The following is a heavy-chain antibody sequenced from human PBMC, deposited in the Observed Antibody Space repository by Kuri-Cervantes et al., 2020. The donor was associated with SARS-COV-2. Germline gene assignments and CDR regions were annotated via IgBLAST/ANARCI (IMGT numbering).Heavy chain of an antibody. V-gene: IGHV6-1*01. CDR2: TYYRSKWYN. CDR3: ARHDLVGEFNY. J-gene: IGHJ4*02. Sequence: SETLSPTCALSGDSVSNIGAAWNWIRQSTWKGLEWLGRTYYRSKWYNDYSVSVKSRITINPDPSKNQFSLQLYSATPEDTAVYYRARHDLVGEFNYWGQGTLVTVSS. CDR1: GDSVSNIGAA. D-gene: IGHD1-26*01.